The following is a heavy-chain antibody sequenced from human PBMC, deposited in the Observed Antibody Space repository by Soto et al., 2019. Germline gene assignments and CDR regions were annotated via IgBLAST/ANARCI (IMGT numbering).Heavy chain of an antibody. CDR2: IDDANSA. V-gene: IGHV3-23*05. CDR1: GFTFRTFA. J-gene: IGHJ4*02. CDR3: TKRPICTGDCWYFDD. D-gene: IGHD2-21*02. Sequence: EVPLLESGGGSAQPGGSLRLSCAGSGFTFRTFAMYWIRQAPGQGLEWVSAIDDANSAYYADSVKGRFVISRDNSRNTVFVQMDGLRAEDTAIYYCTKRPICTGDCWYFDDWGQGSLVTVS.